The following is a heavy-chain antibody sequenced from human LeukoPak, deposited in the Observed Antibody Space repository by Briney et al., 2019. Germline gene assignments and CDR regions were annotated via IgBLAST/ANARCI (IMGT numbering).Heavy chain of an antibody. CDR2: VNDGGDNT. CDR3: AKARGTTGWLPYFDY. D-gene: IGHD6-19*01. CDR1: GFTFNHFW. Sequence: GGSLRLSCAASGFTFNHFWMSWIRQAPGKGLEWVSSVNDGGDNTYYADYLRGRFTVSRDNSRNTLWLQMNSLRAEDTAIYYCAKARGTTGWLPYFDYWGQGALVTVSS. J-gene: IGHJ4*02. V-gene: IGHV3-23*01.